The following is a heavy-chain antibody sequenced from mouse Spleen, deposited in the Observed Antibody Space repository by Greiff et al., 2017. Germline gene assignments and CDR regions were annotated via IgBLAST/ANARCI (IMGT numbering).Heavy chain of an antibody. D-gene: IGHD2-4*01. CDR2: IDPSDSET. V-gene: IGHV1-52*01. CDR3: ARDYYDYDGYYFDY. J-gene: IGHJ2*01. Sequence: QVHVKQPGAELVRPGSSVKLSCKASGYTFTSYWMHWVKQRPIQGLEWIGNIDPSDSETHYNQKFKDKATLTVDKSSSTAYMQLSSLTSEDSAVYYCARDYYDYDGYYFDYWGQGTTLTVSS. CDR1: GYTFTSYW.